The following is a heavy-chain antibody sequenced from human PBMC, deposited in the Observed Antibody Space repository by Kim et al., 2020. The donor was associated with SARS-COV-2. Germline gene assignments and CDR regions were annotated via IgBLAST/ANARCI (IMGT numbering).Heavy chain of an antibody. CDR2: SYT. J-gene: IGHJ4*02. D-gene: IGHD1-26*01. V-gene: IGHV5-10-1*01. CDR3: ASYSGSYYSR. Sequence: SYTNYSPSFQGHVTISADKSISTAYLQWSSLKASDTAMYYCASYSGSYYSRWGQGTLVTVSS.